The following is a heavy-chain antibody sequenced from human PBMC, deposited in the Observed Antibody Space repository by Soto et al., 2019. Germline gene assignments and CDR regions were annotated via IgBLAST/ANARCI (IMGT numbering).Heavy chain of an antibody. Sequence: QVQVVESGGGVVQPGRSLRLSCAASGFTFSSYAMHWVRQAPGKGLEWVAVISYDGGTKYYADSVKGRFTISRDTSKNTMYMQMNSLRAEDTAVYYCAREFGTTSSLDYWGQGTLVTVSS. CDR1: GFTFSSYA. CDR2: ISYDGGTK. V-gene: IGHV3-30-3*01. D-gene: IGHD1-1*01. CDR3: AREFGTTSSLDY. J-gene: IGHJ4*02.